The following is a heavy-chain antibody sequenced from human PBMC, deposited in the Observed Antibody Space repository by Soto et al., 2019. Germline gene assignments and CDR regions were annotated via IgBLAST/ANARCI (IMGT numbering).Heavy chain of an antibody. J-gene: IGHJ4*02. Sequence: QVQLVESGGGVVQPGRSLRLSCAASGFTFSSYGMHWVRQAPGKGLEWVAVISYDGSNKYYADSVKGRFTISRDNSKNTLYLHMNSLRAEDTAVYYCAKEALWGPVYYCDYWGQGTLVTVSS. CDR3: AKEALWGPVYYCDY. D-gene: IGHD7-27*01. V-gene: IGHV3-30*18. CDR2: ISYDGSNK. CDR1: GFTFSSYG.